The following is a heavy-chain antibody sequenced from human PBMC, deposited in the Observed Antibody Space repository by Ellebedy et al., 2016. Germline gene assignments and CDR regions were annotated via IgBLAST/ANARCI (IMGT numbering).Heavy chain of an antibody. CDR1: GFTFSSYA. CDR3: SREYSNTWYADF. Sequence: GGSLRLXXAASGFTFSSYAMSWVRQAPGKRLEWLSYISSSSSTIWYADSVKGRFTVSRDNAKNSLYLQMNSLRDEDSAVYYCSREYSNTWYADFWGQGTLVTVSS. V-gene: IGHV3-48*02. J-gene: IGHJ4*02. D-gene: IGHD6-13*01. CDR2: ISSSSSTI.